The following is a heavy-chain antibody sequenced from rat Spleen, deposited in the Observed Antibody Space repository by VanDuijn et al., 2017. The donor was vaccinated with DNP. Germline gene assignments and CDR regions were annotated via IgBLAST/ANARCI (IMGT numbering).Heavy chain of an antibody. V-gene: IGHV5-7*01. D-gene: IGHD1-3*01. CDR1: GFTFSDYN. CDR2: ISYDGSST. J-gene: IGHJ2*01. Sequence: EVQLVESGGGLVQPGRSLKLSCAASGFTFSDYNMAWVRQAPKKGLEWVATISYDGSSTYYRDSVKGRFTISRDNAKSTLYLQMDSLRSEDTATYYCARHGVALDYWGQGVMVTVSS. CDR3: ARHGVALDY.